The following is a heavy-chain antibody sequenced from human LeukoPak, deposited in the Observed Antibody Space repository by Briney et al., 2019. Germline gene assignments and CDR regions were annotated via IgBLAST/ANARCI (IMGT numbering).Heavy chain of an antibody. CDR2: ISSSGGRT. D-gene: IGHD6-13*01. V-gene: IGHV3-23*01. Sequence: GGSLRLSCTASEFTFSDYAKSWVRQAPGKGLEWVSAISSSGGRTYYGDSVKGRFTISRDNSKKTLYLQMNSLRAGDTAVYYCAKGLHLAAADYWGQGTLVTVSS. CDR1: EFTFSDYA. CDR3: AKGLHLAAADY. J-gene: IGHJ4*02.